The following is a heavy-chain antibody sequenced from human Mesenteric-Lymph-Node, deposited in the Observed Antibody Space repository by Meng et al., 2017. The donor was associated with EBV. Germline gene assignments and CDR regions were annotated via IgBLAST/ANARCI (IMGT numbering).Heavy chain of an antibody. D-gene: IGHD3-10*01. CDR3: ARENPARGNWFDP. CDR1: GGSVSSTSYY. CDR2: VYYSGST. Sequence: QGQLQESGPGLVKPSETLSLTCTVSGGSVSSTSYYWSWIRQSPGKRLEWIGYVYYSGSTNYNPSLKSRVTISVDTSKNQFSLNLYSVTAADTAVYYCARENPARGNWFDPWGQGALVTVSS. V-gene: IGHV4-61*01. J-gene: IGHJ5*02.